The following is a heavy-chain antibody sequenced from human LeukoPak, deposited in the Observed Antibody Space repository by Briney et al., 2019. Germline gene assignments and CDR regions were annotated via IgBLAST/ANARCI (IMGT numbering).Heavy chain of an antibody. CDR1: GFTFSSYA. CDR3: AKDLEGDYDFWSGLGEVFDY. D-gene: IGHD3-3*01. Sequence: GGSLRLSCAASGFTFSSYAMSWVRQAPGKGLEWVSAISGSGGSTYYADSVKGRFTISRDNSKNTLYLQMNSLRAEDTAVYYCAKDLEGDYDFWSGLGEVFDYWGQGTLVTVSS. CDR2: ISGSGGST. J-gene: IGHJ4*02. V-gene: IGHV3-23*01.